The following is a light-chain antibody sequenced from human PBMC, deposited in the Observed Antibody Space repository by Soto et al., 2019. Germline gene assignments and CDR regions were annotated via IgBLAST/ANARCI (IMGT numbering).Light chain of an antibody. Sequence: EIVMTQSPATLSVSPGERATLSCRASQSVSGTLAWYQQRPGQPPRLLFYGASTRATGIPARFSGSGSGTEFTLTISSLQSEDLAVYSCQKYRGWPPTWTFGQGTKV. CDR2: GAS. CDR1: QSVSGT. CDR3: QKYRGWPPTWT. V-gene: IGKV3-15*01. J-gene: IGKJ1*01.